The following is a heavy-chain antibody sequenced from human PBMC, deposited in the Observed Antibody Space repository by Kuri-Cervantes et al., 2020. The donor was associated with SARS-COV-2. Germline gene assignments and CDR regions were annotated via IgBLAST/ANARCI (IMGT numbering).Heavy chain of an antibody. J-gene: IGHJ5*02. CDR1: GGSITSNNW. CDR3: AKSLKQLDLEYRSSAWFDP. V-gene: IGHV4-4*02. D-gene: IGHD1-1*01. Sequence: SETLSFTCTLSGGSITSNNWWSWVRQPPGKGLEWIGEVSLNGAFNYNPSLKSRVTISLDKSNDQFSLRLTSVTAADTAVYYCAKSLKQLDLEYRSSAWFDPWGRGTLVTVSS. CDR2: VSLNGAF.